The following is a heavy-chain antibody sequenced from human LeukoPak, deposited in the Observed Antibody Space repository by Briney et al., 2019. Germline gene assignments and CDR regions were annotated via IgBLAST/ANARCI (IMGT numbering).Heavy chain of an antibody. Sequence: PSQTLSLTCTVSGGSISSGSYYWSWIRQPAGKGLEWIGRIYTSGSTNYSPSLKSRVTISVDTSKNQFSLKLSSVTAADTAVYYCARDSYCGGDCYPDNAFDIWGQGTMVTVSS. J-gene: IGHJ3*02. V-gene: IGHV4-61*02. CDR2: IYTSGST. D-gene: IGHD2-21*02. CDR1: GGSISSGSYY. CDR3: ARDSYCGGDCYPDNAFDI.